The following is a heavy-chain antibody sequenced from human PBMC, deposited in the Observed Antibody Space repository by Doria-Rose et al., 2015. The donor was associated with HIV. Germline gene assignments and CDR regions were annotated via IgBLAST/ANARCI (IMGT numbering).Heavy chain of an antibody. Sequence: EVQLLESRGGLVRPGRSLRLSCVGSGFSFESYAMHWVRLAPGKGLEWVAGISWDSGAKGNADSVEGRFTISRDNAKKSVYLEMRSLRPEDTAFYYCAKAPIIGPKYYFYMDVWGKGTSVTVSS. V-gene: IGHV3-9*01. J-gene: IGHJ6*03. CDR1: GFSFESYA. D-gene: IGHD3-3*01. CDR3: AKAPIIGPKYYFYMDV. CDR2: ISWDSGAK.